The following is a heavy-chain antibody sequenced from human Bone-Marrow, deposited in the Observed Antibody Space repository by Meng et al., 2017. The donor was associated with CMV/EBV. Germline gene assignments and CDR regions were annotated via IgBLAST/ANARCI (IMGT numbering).Heavy chain of an antibody. D-gene: IGHD3-3*01. CDR1: GFIFSNYG. Sequence: GESLKISCAASGFIFSNYGMHWVRQAPGKGLEWVSSISSSSSYIYYADSVKGRYTISRDNAKNTLYLQMNSLRAEDTAVYYCARDFWVDAFDIWGQGTMVTVSS. CDR3: ARDFWVDAFDI. J-gene: IGHJ3*02. CDR2: ISSSSSYI. V-gene: IGHV3-21*01.